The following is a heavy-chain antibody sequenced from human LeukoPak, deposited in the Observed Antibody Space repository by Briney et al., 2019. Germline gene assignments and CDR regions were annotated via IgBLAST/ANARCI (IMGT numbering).Heavy chain of an antibody. Sequence: NASETLSLTCTVPGGSISSGGYYWSWIRQHPGKGLEWIGYIYYSGSTYYNPSLKSRVTISVDTSKNQFSLKLSSVTAADTAVYYCARQGDFWSGYYHNPWFDPWGQGTLVTVSS. J-gene: IGHJ5*02. V-gene: IGHV4-31*03. D-gene: IGHD3-3*01. CDR3: ARQGDFWSGYYHNPWFDP. CDR1: GGSISSGGYY. CDR2: IYYSGST.